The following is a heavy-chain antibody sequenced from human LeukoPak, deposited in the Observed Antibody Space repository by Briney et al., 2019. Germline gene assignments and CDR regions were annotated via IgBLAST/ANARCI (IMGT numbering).Heavy chain of an antibody. V-gene: IGHV3-23*01. Sequence: GRSLRLSCAASGFTFSSYAMHWVRQAPGKGLEWVSTMAGSGGSTSYAASVKGRFTISRDNSKNTLYLQMNSLRAEDTAVYYCAKMAGGVYSSSWYLDYWGQGTLVTVSS. CDR3: AKMAGGVYSSSWYLDY. CDR1: GFTFSSYA. J-gene: IGHJ4*02. CDR2: MAGSGGST. D-gene: IGHD6-13*01.